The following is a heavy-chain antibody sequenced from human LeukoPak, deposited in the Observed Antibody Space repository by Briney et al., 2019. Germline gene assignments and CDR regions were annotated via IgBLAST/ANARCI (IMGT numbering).Heavy chain of an antibody. V-gene: IGHV4-61*02. CDR3: ASSLYGDFDY. D-gene: IGHD4-17*01. CDR1: GGSISSDIYY. Sequence: SETLSLTCTVSGGSISSDIYYWSWIRQPAGKGLEWIGRIYSSGSTNYNPSLKSRVTISVDTSKKQFSLKLNSVTAADTAVYYCASSLYGDFDYWGQGTLVTVSS. CDR2: IYSSGST. J-gene: IGHJ4*02.